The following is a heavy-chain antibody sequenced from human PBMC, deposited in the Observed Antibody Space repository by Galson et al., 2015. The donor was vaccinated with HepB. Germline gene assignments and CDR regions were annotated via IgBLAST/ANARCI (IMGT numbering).Heavy chain of an antibody. V-gene: IGHV3-23*01. CDR2: ISGSGGST. CDR1: GFTFSSYA. D-gene: IGHD1-1*01. CDR3: AKDQGGFLDRNEDKERDAFDI. J-gene: IGHJ3*02. Sequence: SLRLSCAASGFTFSSYAMSWVRQAPGKGLEWVSAISGSGGSTYYADSVKGRFTISRDNSKNTLYLQMNSLRAEDTAVYYCAKDQGGFLDRNEDKERDAFDIWGQGTMVTVSS.